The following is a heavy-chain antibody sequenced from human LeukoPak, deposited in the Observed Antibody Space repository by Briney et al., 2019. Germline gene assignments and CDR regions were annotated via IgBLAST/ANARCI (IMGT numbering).Heavy chain of an antibody. CDR2: IYTSGST. CDR3: ARGDNWNHLGAFDI. J-gene: IGHJ3*02. CDR1: GGSISSYY. Sequence: SETLSLTCTVSGGSISSYYWSWIRQPAGKGLEWIGRIYTSGSTNYNPSLKSRVTISVDTSKNQFSLKLSSVTAADTAVYYCARGDNWNHLGAFDIWGQGTMVTVSS. D-gene: IGHD1-1*01. V-gene: IGHV4-4*07.